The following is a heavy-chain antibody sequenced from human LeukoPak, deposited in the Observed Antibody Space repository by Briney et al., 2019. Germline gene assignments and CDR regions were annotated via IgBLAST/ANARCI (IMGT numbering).Heavy chain of an antibody. D-gene: IGHD3-10*01. CDR1: GFTFSSYW. V-gene: IGHV3-74*01. CDR3: ARAVGYGAGSYGFDV. CDR2: INSDGSST. Sequence: GGSLRLSCAASGFTFSSYWMHWVHQAPGKGLVWVSRINSDGSSTSYADSVKGRFTISRDNAKNTLYLQMNSLRADDTAVYYCARAVGYGAGSYGFDVWGQGTTVTVSS. J-gene: IGHJ3*01.